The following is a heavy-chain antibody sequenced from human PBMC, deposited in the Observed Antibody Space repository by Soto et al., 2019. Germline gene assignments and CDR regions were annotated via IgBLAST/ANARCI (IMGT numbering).Heavy chain of an antibody. CDR1: GGTFSTYT. D-gene: IGHD4-4*01. Sequence: QVQLVQSGAEVKKPGSSVKVSCKASGGTFSTYTITWVRQAPGQGLEWMGRIIPIIGIINYAQKFQGRVTSSAEXXXGXXYMELTGLRSDDTAVYYCAGDPDSHYNDSHASSYPWGQGTLVTVSS. J-gene: IGHJ5*02. CDR3: AGDPDSHYNDSHASSYP. CDR2: IIPIIGII. V-gene: IGHV1-69*08.